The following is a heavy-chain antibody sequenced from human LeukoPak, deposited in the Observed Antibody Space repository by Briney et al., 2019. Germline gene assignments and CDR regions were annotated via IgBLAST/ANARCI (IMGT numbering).Heavy chain of an antibody. J-gene: IGHJ4*02. CDR2: ISGSGGTT. CDR1: GFTFSSYA. Sequence: QPGGSLRLSCAASGFTFSSYAMSWVRQAPGKGLEWVSIISGSGGTTYYADSVKGRFTISRDNSKNTLYLQVNSLRAEDTAVYYCARQRPNSDCFDYWGQGTLVTVSS. V-gene: IGHV3-23*01. CDR3: ARQRPNSDCFDY. D-gene: IGHD2-21*02.